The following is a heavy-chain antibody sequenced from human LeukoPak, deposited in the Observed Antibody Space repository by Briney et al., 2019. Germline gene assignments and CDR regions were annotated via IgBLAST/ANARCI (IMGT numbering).Heavy chain of an antibody. CDR1: GFTFSSSL. D-gene: IGHD4-17*01. Sequence: GGSLRLSCAASGFTFSSSLMSWVRQAPGKGLEWVANIKEDGSEKYYVDSVRGRFTISRDNAKNSLYLQMNSLRAEDTAVYYCARDLSTVGGQGTLVTVSS. J-gene: IGHJ4*02. V-gene: IGHV3-7*04. CDR2: IKEDGSEK. CDR3: ARDLSTV.